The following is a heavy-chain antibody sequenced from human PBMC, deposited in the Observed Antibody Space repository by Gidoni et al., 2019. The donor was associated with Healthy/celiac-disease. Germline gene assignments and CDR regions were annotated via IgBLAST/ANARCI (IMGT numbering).Heavy chain of an antibody. V-gene: IGHV3-30*18. Sequence: QVQLVESGGGVVQPGRSLRLSCAASGFTFSSYGIHWARQAPGKGLEWVAVISYDGSNKYYADSVKGRFTISRDNSKNTLYLQMNSLRAEDTAVYYCAKGYYDSSGYYLGGSYKDYYYMDVWGKGTTVTVSS. CDR3: AKGYYDSSGYYLGGSYKDYYYMDV. CDR2: ISYDGSNK. J-gene: IGHJ6*03. D-gene: IGHD3-22*01. CDR1: GFTFSSYG.